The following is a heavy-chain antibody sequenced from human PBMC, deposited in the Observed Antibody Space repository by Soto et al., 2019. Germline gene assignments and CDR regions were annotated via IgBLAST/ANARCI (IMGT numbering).Heavy chain of an antibody. Sequence: GGSLRLSCAASGFTFRSYGMHWVRQAPGKGLEWVAVISYDGNNKYYADSVKGRFTISRDNSKNTLYLQMNSLRAEDTAVYYCAKDLLQLELDFNWFDPWGQGALVTVSS. CDR3: AKDLLQLELDFNWFDP. V-gene: IGHV3-30*18. D-gene: IGHD1-1*01. CDR1: GFTFRSYG. J-gene: IGHJ5*02. CDR2: ISYDGNNK.